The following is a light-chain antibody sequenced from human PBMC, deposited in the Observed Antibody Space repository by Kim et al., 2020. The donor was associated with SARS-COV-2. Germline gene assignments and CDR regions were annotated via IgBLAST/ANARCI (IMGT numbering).Light chain of an antibody. CDR3: NSRDSNDNVV. J-gene: IGLJ2*01. V-gene: IGLV3-19*01. CDR1: SLRSYY. CDR2: GKN. Sequence: SSELTQDPAVSVALGQTVRITCQVDSLRSYYATWYQQKPGQAPILVIYGKNNRPSGIPDRFSGSSSGNTAFLTITGTQAGDEADYYCNSRDSNDNVVFGG.